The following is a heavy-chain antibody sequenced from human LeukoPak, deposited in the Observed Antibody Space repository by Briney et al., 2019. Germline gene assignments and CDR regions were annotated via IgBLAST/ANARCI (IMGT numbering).Heavy chain of an antibody. CDR1: GVSISSYY. CDR2: VYTSGTT. V-gene: IGHV4-4*07. J-gene: IGHJ3*02. Sequence: SETLTLTCSVSGVSISSYYWSWIRQPAGKGLEWIGRVYTSGTTNYNPSLKSRVTMSVDTSKNQFSLKLSSVTAADTAVYYCARDLYGSSGYYYKAFDIWGQGTMVTVSS. CDR3: ARDLYGSSGYYYKAFDI. D-gene: IGHD3-22*01.